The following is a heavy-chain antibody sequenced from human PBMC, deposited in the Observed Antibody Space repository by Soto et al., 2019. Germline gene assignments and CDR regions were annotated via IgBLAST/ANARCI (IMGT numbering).Heavy chain of an antibody. CDR3: ARAKRDGYNLWGYYYYYGMDV. CDR2: INHSGCT. J-gene: IGHJ6*02. CDR1: GGSFSGYY. D-gene: IGHD5-12*01. V-gene: IGHV4-34*01. Sequence: SETLSLTCAVYGGSFSGYYWSWIRQPPGKGLEWIGEINHSGCTNYNPSLKIRVTISVDTSKNQFSLKLSSVTAADTAMYYGARAKRDGYNLWGYYYYYGMDVWCQGTTVTVSS.